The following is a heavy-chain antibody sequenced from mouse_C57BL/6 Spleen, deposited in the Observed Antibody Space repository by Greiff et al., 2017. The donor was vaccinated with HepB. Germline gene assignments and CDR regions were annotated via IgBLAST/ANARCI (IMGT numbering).Heavy chain of an antibody. Sequence: VQLKESGAELVKPGASVKLSCTASGFNIKDYYMHWVKQRTEQGLEWIGRIDPEDGETKYAPKFQGKATITADTSSNTAYLQLSSLTSEDTAVYYCARSYDGHRGYFDYWGQGTTLTVSS. D-gene: IGHD2-3*01. V-gene: IGHV14-2*01. CDR2: IDPEDGET. CDR3: ARSYDGHRGYFDY. J-gene: IGHJ2*01. CDR1: GFNIKDYY.